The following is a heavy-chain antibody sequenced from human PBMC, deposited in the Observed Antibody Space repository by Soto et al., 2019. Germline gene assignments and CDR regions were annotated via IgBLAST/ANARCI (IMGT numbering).Heavy chain of an antibody. CDR3: ASLSTREVAGFGNGVVSFDY. CDR1: GGSISSSSYY. V-gene: IGHV4-39*01. J-gene: IGHJ4*02. D-gene: IGHD6-19*01. CDR2: IYYSGST. Sequence: SETLSLTCTVSGGSISSSSYYWGWIRQPPGKGLEWIGSIYYSGSTYYNPSLKSRVTISVDTSKNQFSLKLSSVTAADTAVYYCASLSTREVAGFGNGVVSFDYWGQGTLVTVSS.